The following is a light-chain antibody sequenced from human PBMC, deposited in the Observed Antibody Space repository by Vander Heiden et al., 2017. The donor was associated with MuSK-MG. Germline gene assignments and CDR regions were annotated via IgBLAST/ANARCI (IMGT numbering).Light chain of an antibody. V-gene: IGLV2-14*03. CDR1: SSDVGYNGY. J-gene: IGLJ3*02. CDR3: SSFTTDNTVV. CDR2: TVN. Sequence: QSALTPPASVSGSPGGSITLSCTGTSSDVGYNGYVSWYQHHPGKAPQLKTYTVNNRPSGVSSRFSGSTAGNTASLTISGLQGEEEADYYCSSFTTDNTVVSGGGTKLTVL.